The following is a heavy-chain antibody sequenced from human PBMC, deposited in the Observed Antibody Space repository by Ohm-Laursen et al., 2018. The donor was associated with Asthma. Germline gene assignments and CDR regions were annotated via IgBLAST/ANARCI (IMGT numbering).Heavy chain of an antibody. CDR3: ASGSNRVVPAAILDY. CDR1: GGTFSSYA. V-gene: IGHV1-69*01. CDR2: INTGTGDT. D-gene: IGHD2-2*01. Sequence: SSVKVSCKASGGTFSSYAISWVRQAPGQRLEWMGWINTGTGDTYYSQKFQGRVTITADESTSTAYMELSSLRSEDTAVYYCASGSNRVVPAAILDYWGQGTLVTVSS. J-gene: IGHJ4*02.